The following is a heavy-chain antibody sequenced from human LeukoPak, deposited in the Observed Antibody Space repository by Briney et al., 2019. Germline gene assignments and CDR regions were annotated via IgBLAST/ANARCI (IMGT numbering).Heavy chain of an antibody. J-gene: IGHJ5*02. CDR1: GFTFSSSG. Sequence: GRSLRLSCAASGFTFSSSGMHWVRQAPGKGLEWVAVISYDGSNKYYADSVTGRFTISRDNSKNTLYLRMNSLRAEDTAVYYCSKGQWLTNSNWFELWGQGTLVTVSS. CDR3: SKGQWLTNSNWFEL. V-gene: IGHV3-30*18. CDR2: ISYDGSNK. D-gene: IGHD6-19*01.